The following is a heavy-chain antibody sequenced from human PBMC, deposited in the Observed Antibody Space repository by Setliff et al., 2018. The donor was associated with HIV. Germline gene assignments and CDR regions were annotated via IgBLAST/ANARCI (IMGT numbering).Heavy chain of an antibody. Sequence: ASVKVSCKASGYTFTGHYLHWVRQAPGQGLEWLGWVNPNSGDAIYAQNFQGRVTMTRDTSINAAYMELRGLRSDDTAVYYCARKGSGSSFDFEYWGQGTLVTVSS. CDR2: VNPNSGDA. CDR3: ARKGSGSSFDFEY. CDR1: GYTFTGHY. D-gene: IGHD3-10*01. J-gene: IGHJ4*02. V-gene: IGHV1-2*02.